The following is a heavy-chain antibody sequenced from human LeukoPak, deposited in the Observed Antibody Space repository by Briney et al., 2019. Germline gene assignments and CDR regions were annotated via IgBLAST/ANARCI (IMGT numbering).Heavy chain of an antibody. J-gene: IGHJ4*02. CDR1: GYTFTGYY. V-gene: IGHV1-2*02. Sequence: ASVKVSCKASGYTFTGYYMHWVRQAPGQGLEWMGWINPNSGGTNYAQKFQGRVTMTRDTSISTAYMELSRLRSDDTAVYYCARVPSIVVVPAAPLDYWGQGTLVTVSS. CDR3: ARVPSIVVVPAAPLDY. D-gene: IGHD2-2*01. CDR2: INPNSGGT.